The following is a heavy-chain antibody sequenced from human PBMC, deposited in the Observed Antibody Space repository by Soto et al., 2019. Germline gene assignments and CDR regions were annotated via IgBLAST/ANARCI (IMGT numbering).Heavy chain of an antibody. D-gene: IGHD6-6*01. V-gene: IGHV4-59*01. CDR2: IYYSGST. J-gene: IGHJ4*02. CDR3: ARFHSNSFSSYFDY. CDR1: GGSISSYY. Sequence: SETLSLTCTVSGGSISSYYWSWIRQPPGKGLEWIGYIYYSGSTNYNPSLKSRVTISVDTSKNQFSLKLSSVTAADTAVYYCARFHSNSFSSYFDYWGQGTLVTVSS.